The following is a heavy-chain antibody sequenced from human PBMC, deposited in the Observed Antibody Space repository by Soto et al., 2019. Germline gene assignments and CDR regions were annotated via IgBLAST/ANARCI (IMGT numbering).Heavy chain of an antibody. Sequence: GGSLRLSCAASGFTFSSYGMHWVRQAPGKGLEWVAVISYDGSNKYYADSVKGRFTISRDNSKNTLYLQMNSLRAEDTAVYYCAKDSLGYSSSWYVFDYWGQGTLVTVSS. CDR2: ISYDGSNK. CDR3: AKDSLGYSSSWYVFDY. CDR1: GFTFSSYG. V-gene: IGHV3-30*18. D-gene: IGHD6-13*01. J-gene: IGHJ4*02.